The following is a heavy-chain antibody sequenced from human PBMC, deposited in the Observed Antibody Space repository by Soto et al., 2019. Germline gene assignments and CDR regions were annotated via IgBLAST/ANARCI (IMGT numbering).Heavy chain of an antibody. CDR2: IYHSGTT. V-gene: IGHV4-30-4*01. CDR3: ARGTCPCWFGP. D-gene: IGHD1-1*01. CDR1: GASISTGGYY. J-gene: IGHJ5*02. Sequence: QVRLQESGPGLVKPSQTLSLTCIVSGASISTGGYYWSWIRQHPGKGLELIGYIYHSGTTYYNPSPESPLSNSTGPSKDLLSPDLTSWAAADPAKYYWARGTCPCWFGPWGQGTLVTVSS.